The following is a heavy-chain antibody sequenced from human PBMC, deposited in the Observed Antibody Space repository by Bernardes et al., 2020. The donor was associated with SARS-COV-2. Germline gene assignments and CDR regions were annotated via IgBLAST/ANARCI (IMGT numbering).Heavy chain of an antibody. CDR1: GGSISSGSHY. Sequence: SETLSLTCTVSGGSISSGSHYWGWIRQPAGKGLEWIGRISTSGSTSYKPSLESRVTISVDTSKNQFSLKLSSVTAADTAVYSCVRVVQDSYGSGTYPQYYDYWGQGTLVTVSS. J-gene: IGHJ4*02. V-gene: IGHV4-61*02. CDR3: VRVVQDSYGSGTYPQYYDY. D-gene: IGHD3-10*01. CDR2: ISTSGST.